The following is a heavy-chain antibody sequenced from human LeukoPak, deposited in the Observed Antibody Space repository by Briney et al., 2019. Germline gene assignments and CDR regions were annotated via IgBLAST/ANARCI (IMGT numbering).Heavy chain of an antibody. CDR2: ISHDGSDK. V-gene: IGHV3-30*18. Sequence: GRSLRLSCGASGFTFSTYGMHWVCQAPGKGLEWVAVISHDGSDKHYADSVKGRFSISRDNSKNTLYLQTNSLRGEDTAVYYCAKDLSGGWSLDYWGQGTLVTVSS. D-gene: IGHD6-19*01. J-gene: IGHJ4*02. CDR3: AKDLSGGWSLDY. CDR1: GFTFSTYG.